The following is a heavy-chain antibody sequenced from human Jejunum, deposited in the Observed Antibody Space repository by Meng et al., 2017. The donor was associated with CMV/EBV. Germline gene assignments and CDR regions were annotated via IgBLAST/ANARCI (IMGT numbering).Heavy chain of an antibody. Sequence: GFTVDEYAMHWVRQAPGKGLEWVSRIDWNSDTRDYADSVKGRFIISRDNAKDSLYLQMNSLRAEDTAIYYCAKDIYSGTYTGMNHWGQGTLVTVSS. CDR3: AKDIYSGTYTGMNH. CDR2: IDWNSDTR. V-gene: IGHV3-9*01. D-gene: IGHD1-26*01. J-gene: IGHJ5*02. CDR1: GFTVDEYA.